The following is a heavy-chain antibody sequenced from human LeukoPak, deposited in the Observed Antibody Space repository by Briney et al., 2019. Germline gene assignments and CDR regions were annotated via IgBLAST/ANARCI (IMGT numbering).Heavy chain of an antibody. D-gene: IGHD2-8*01. Sequence: GASVKVSCKASGYTFTSYDINWVRQATGQGLEWMGWMNPNSGNTGYAQKFQGRVTMTRNTSISTAYMELSSLRSEDTAVYYCARSYLGCTNGVCQYYFDYWGQGTLVTVSS. J-gene: IGHJ4*02. V-gene: IGHV1-8*01. CDR3: ARSYLGCTNGVCQYYFDY. CDR1: GYTFTSYD. CDR2: MNPNSGNT.